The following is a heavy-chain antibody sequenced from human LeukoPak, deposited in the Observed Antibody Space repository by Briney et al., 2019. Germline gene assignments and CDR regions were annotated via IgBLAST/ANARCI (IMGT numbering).Heavy chain of an antibody. J-gene: IGHJ3*02. D-gene: IGHD3-10*01. CDR1: GYTFTSYG. CDR2: SSAYNGNT. CDR3: ARDVAAMVRGVDI. V-gene: IGHV1-18*01. Sequence: GASVKVSCKASGYTFTSYGISWVRQAPGQGLEGMGWSSAYNGNTNYAQKLQGRVTMTTDTSTSTAYMELRSLRSDDTAVYYCARDVAAMVRGVDIWGQGTMVTVSS.